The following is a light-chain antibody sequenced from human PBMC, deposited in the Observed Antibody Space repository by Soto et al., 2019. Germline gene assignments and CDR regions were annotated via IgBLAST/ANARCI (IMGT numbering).Light chain of an antibody. CDR3: QRYRGKPFT. CDR1: QSIDSW. CDR2: DAS. Sequence: GDRVTIACRASQSIDSWLAWYQQKPGKAPKFLIYDASDLESGVPSRFSGSGSGTEFTLTISSLQPDDFATYYCQRYRGKPFTFGQGTKVEIK. J-gene: IGKJ2*01. V-gene: IGKV1-5*01.